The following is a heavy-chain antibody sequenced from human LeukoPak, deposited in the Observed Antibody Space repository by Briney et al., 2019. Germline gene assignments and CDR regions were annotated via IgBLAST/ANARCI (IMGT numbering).Heavy chain of an antibody. CDR1: GFTFTTYA. J-gene: IGHJ6*02. Sequence: GGSLRLSCAASGFTFTTYAMAWVRQAPGKGLEWVSSVIATDSSTRYAHSVRGRFTLSRDNLRNTVYLQMNSLRAEDTAIYYCAKSSDSSGRYTHGLDVWGQGTTVTVSS. D-gene: IGHD3-22*01. CDR2: VIATDSST. CDR3: AKSSDSSGRYTHGLDV. V-gene: IGHV3-23*01.